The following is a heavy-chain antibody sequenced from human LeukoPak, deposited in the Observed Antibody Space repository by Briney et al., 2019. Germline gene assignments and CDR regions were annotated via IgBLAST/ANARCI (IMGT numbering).Heavy chain of an antibody. CDR3: AKRSRATGSPHFDY. CDR1: GFTFSSYW. V-gene: IGHV3-23*01. CDR2: ISGSGGST. Sequence: GGSLRLSCAASGFTFSSYWMSWVRQAPGKGLEWVSAISGSGGSTYYADSVKGRFTISRDNSKNTLYLQMNSLRAEDTAVYYCAKRSRATGSPHFDYWGQGTLVTVSS. D-gene: IGHD3-10*01. J-gene: IGHJ4*02.